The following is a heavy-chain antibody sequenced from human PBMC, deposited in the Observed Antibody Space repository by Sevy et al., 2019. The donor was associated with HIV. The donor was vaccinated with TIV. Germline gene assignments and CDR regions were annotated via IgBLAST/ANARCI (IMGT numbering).Heavy chain of an antibody. J-gene: IGHJ6*02. CDR3: ARSGGYSDYGMDA. D-gene: IGHD5-12*01. CDR1: GFTFSSYD. CDR2: IGSGGDA. V-gene: IGHV3-13*01. Sequence: GGSLRRSCGASGFTFSSYDMHWVRQAAGKGLEWISGIGSGGDAYYRGTVKGRFTISRENAKNSLYLQINSLRAGDTAVYYCARSGGYSDYGMDAWGQWTTVTVSS.